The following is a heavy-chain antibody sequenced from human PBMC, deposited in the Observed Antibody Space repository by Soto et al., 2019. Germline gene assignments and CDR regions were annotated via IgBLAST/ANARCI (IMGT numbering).Heavy chain of an antibody. D-gene: IGHD4-4*01. CDR1: GFRLIDY. CDR3: ARDYRNKGMDV. V-gene: IGHV3-11*01. Sequence: GGSLRLSCVASGFRLIDYMSWIRQAPGRGLEWISYISNSGDATYYSDSVRGRFTTSRDNAKNSLYLQMNSLRAEDTAVYYCARDYRNKGMDVWGQGTTVTVS. J-gene: IGHJ6*02. CDR2: ISNSGDAT.